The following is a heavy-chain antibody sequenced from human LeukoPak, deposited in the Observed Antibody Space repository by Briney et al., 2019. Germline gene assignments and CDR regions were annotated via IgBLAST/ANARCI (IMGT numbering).Heavy chain of an antibody. V-gene: IGHV1-24*01. Sequence: EASVKVSCKVSGYTLTELSMHWVRQAPGKGLEWMGGFDPEDGETIYAQKFQGRVTMTEDTSTDTAYMELSSLRSEDTAVYYCATLPLYCSGGSCYGDDYWGQGTLVTISS. CDR1: GYTLTELS. CDR3: ATLPLYCSGGSCYGDDY. CDR2: FDPEDGET. J-gene: IGHJ4*02. D-gene: IGHD2-15*01.